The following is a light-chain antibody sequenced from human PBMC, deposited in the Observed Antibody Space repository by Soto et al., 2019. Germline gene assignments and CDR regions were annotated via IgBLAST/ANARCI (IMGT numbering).Light chain of an antibody. CDR2: GNS. CDR3: QSYDSRLSAYV. Sequence: QSVLTQPPSVSVAPGQRVTISCTGSSSNIGAGYDVHWYQQLPGTAPKLLISGNSNRPSGVPDRFSGSKSGTSASLAITGLQAEDEADYYCQSYDSRLSAYVFGIGTKV. J-gene: IGLJ1*01. V-gene: IGLV1-40*01. CDR1: SSNIGAGYD.